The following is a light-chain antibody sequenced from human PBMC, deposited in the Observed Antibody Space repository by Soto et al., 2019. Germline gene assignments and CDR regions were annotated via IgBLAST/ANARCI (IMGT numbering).Light chain of an antibody. CDR3: QQYNTFWT. V-gene: IGKV1-5*01. J-gene: IGKJ1*01. Sequence: DIQMTQSPSTLSASVGDRVTITCWASQSISSWLAWYQQKPGKAPKLLIYDVSSLESGVPSRFSGSGSGTEFTLTISSLQPDDSATYYCQQYNTFWTFGQGTKVEVK. CDR2: DVS. CDR1: QSISSW.